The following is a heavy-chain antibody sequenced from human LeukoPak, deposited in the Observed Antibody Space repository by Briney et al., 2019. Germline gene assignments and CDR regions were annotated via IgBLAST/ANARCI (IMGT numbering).Heavy chain of an antibody. Sequence: SETLSLTCTVSGGSISSYYWSWIRQPPGKGLEWIGYIYYSGSTNYNPSLKSRVTISVDTSKNQFSLKLSSVTAADTAVYYCARATYDSREKGGYYYYYMDVWGKGTTVTISS. CDR1: GGSISSYY. CDR3: ARATYDSREKGGYYYYYMDV. CDR2: IYYSGST. D-gene: IGHD3-22*01. J-gene: IGHJ6*03. V-gene: IGHV4-59*01.